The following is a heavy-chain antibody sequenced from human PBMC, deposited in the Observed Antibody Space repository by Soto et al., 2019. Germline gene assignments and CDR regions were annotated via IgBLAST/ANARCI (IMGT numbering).Heavy chain of an antibody. J-gene: IGHJ3*02. D-gene: IGHD3-22*01. CDR1: GFPFANARLG. CDR3: ARPFYDSSGSRPSYAFHI. Sequence: QVTLKESGPVLVKPTETLTLTCTVSGFPFANARLGVSWIRQPPGKAPEWLAHIFSNDEKSYSTSLKSRLTISKDTSKSQVVLTMTNMDLVDTATYYCARPFYDSSGSRPSYAFHIWGQGTMVTVSS. V-gene: IGHV2-26*01. CDR2: IFSNDEK.